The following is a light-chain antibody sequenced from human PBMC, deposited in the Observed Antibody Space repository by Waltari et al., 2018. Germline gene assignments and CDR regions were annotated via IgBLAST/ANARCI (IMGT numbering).Light chain of an antibody. CDR2: DAS. CDR1: QDITNY. V-gene: IGKV1-33*01. J-gene: IGKJ3*01. Sequence: IQLTQSPSSLSASVADRVPITCRASQDITNYLNWYQQKTGKAPKPLIHDASKSESGVPSRFSGSQSGTYFTRTITSLQPEDIATYYCQRYDNLPMFAFGPGTKVDIK. CDR3: QRYDNLPMFA.